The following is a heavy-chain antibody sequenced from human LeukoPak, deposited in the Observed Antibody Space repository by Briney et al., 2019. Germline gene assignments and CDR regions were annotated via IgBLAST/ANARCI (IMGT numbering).Heavy chain of an antibody. D-gene: IGHD7-27*01. J-gene: IGHJ4*02. CDR3: SRGPHWDPHFDF. CDR2: INPNRGGT. CDR1: GFTFTAYY. V-gene: IGHV1-2*02. Sequence: ASVKVSCKASGFTFTAYYMHWVRQAPGQRLEWMGWINPNRGGTNYAQKFQSRVIMTWDTSISTASMELSRLRSDDTAVYYCSRGPHWDPHFDFWGQGTLVTVSS.